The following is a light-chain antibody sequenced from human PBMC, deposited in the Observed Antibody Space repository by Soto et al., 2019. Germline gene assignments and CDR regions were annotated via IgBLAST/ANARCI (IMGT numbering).Light chain of an antibody. V-gene: IGKV3-15*01. CDR2: GAS. CDR1: RSVRDN. J-gene: IGKJ2*01. CDR3: QQYDNWPPYT. Sequence: DIVMTQSPATLSVYPGERATLSCRASRSVRDNLAWYQQKPGQAPRLLIYGASTRAIGVPARFSGSGSGTEFTLTISSLQAEDLAVYYCQQYDNWPPYTFGQGTKLKIK.